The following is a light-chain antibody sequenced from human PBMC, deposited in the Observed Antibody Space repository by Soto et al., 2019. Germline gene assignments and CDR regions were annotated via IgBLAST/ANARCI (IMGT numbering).Light chain of an antibody. CDR3: SAYTSRSTLV. V-gene: IGLV2-14*01. CDR2: EVR. CDR1: RRDVGAYNL. Sequence: QSALTQPASVSGSPGQSITISCSGTRRDVGAYNLVSWYQQPPGKAPQLLIYEVRNRPSGISSRFSGSRSGNTASLTISSLLPEDEDDYYCSAYTSRSTLVLGGGTKLTVL. J-gene: IGLJ2*01.